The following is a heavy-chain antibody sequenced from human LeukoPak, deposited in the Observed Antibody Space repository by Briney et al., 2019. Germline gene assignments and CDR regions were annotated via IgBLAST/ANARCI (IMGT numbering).Heavy chain of an antibody. CDR1: GFTFSSYA. J-gene: IGHJ4*02. D-gene: IGHD3-10*01. CDR3: ARGVGSGSYLGLMDY. CDR2: ISYDGSNK. Sequence: GGSLRLSCAASGFTFSSYAMHWVRQAPGKGLEWVAVISYDGSNKYYADSVKGRFTISRDNAKNSLYLQMNSLRAEDTAVYYCARGVGSGSYLGLMDYWGQGTLVTVSS. V-gene: IGHV3-30*04.